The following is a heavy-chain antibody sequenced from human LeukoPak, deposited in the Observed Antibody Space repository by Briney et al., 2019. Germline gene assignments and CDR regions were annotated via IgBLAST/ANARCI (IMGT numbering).Heavy chain of an antibody. CDR2: IYHSGTT. V-gene: IGHV4-38-2*02. CDR1: GYSISSAYY. Sequence: SETLSLTCTVSGYSISSAYYWGWIRQPPGKGLEWIGSIYHSGTTYYNPSLKSRVTISVDMSKNQFSLKLSSVTAADTAVYYCARQGRDGYNYGEFDYWGQGTLVTVSS. D-gene: IGHD5-24*01. CDR3: ARQGRDGYNYGEFDY. J-gene: IGHJ4*02.